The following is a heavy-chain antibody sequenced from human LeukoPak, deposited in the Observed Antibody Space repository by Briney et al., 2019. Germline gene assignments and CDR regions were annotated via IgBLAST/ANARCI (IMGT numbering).Heavy chain of an antibody. CDR2: IYSGGST. V-gene: IGHV3-53*01. Sequence: GGSLRLSCAASGFTVSSNYMSWVRQAPGKGLEWVSVIYSGGSTYYADSVKGRFTISRDNSKNTLYLQMNSLRAEDTAVYYCAKDPYCSGGSCYLGYWGQGTLVTVSS. CDR1: GFTVSSNY. CDR3: AKDPYCSGGSCYLGY. J-gene: IGHJ4*02. D-gene: IGHD2-15*01.